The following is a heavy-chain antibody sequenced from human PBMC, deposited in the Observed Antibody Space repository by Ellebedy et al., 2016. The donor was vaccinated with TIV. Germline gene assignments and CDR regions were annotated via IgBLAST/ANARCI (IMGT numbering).Heavy chain of an antibody. CDR3: ARRGSTYSSSWYK. Sequence: GGSLRLSXAASGFTFSDYYMSWIRQAPGKGLEWVSYISSSSSYIYYADSVKGRFTISRDNAKNSLYLQMNSLRAEDTAVYYCARRGSTYSSSWYKWGQGTLVTVSS. CDR1: GFTFSDYY. CDR2: ISSSSSYI. D-gene: IGHD6-13*01. V-gene: IGHV3-11*06. J-gene: IGHJ4*02.